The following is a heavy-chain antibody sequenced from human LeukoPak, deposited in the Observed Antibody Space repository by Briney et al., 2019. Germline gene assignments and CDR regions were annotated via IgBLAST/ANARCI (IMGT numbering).Heavy chain of an antibody. V-gene: IGHV3-33*08. J-gene: IGHJ5*01. CDR2: IWYDGTNK. CDR1: GFTFSTYN. Sequence: GGSLRLSCAASGFTFSTYNMNWVRQAPGKGLEWVAVIWYDGTNKFYADSVKGRFNISRDNSKNTLYLQMNSLRAEDTAVYYCARDRHSSGWYVDSWGQGTLVAVSS. D-gene: IGHD6-19*01. CDR3: ARDRHSSGWYVDS.